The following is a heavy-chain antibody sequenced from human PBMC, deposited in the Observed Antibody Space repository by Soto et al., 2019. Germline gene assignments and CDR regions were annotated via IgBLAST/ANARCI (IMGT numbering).Heavy chain of an antibody. Sequence: PXETRSLTCAVSGCSLSSSAYSWSWIRQPPGKGLEWIGFIYQSGSTYYNPSLKSRVTMSLDRPKNQFSLKLSSVTAADTAVYYCARELLFYDSDGFSWDDAFDIWGQGTMVTVSS. CDR3: ARELLFYDSDGFSWDDAFDI. D-gene: IGHD3-22*01. V-gene: IGHV4-30-2*01. CDR1: GCSLSSSAYS. CDR2: IYQSGST. J-gene: IGHJ3*02.